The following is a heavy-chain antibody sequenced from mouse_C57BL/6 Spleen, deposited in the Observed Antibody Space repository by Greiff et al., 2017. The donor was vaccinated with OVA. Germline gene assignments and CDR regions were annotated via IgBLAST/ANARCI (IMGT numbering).Heavy chain of an antibody. CDR3: ARRPKLGRNYAMDY. V-gene: IGHV8-12*01. CDR2: IYWDDDK. J-gene: IGHJ4*01. Sequence: ESGPGILQSSQTLSLTCSFSGFSLSTSGMGVSWIRQPSGKGLEWLAHIYWDDDKRYNPFLKSRLTISKDTSRNQVFLKITSVDTADTATYYCARRPKLGRNYAMDYWGQGTSVTVSS. CDR1: GFSLSTSGMG. D-gene: IGHD4-1*01.